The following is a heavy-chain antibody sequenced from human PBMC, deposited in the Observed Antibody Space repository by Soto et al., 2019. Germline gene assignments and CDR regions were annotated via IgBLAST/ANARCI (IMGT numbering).Heavy chain of an antibody. D-gene: IGHD3-10*01. V-gene: IGHV4-34*01. CDR1: GGSFSGYY. Sequence: SETLSLTCAVYGGSFSGYYWSWIRQPPGKGLEWIGEINHSGSTNYNPSLKSRVTISVDTSKNQVSLKLSSVTAADTAVYYCASGPMVRGVLTNYYYYGMDVWGQGTTVTVSS. CDR3: ASGPMVRGVLTNYYYYGMDV. CDR2: INHSGST. J-gene: IGHJ6*02.